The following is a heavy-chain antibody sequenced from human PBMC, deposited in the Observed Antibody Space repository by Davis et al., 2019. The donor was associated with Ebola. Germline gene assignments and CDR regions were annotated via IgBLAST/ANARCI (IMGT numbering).Heavy chain of an antibody. Sequence: GESLKISCAASGFTFSSYGMHWVRQAPGKGLEWVAVIWYDGSNKYYADSVKGRFTISRDNSKNTLYLQMNSLRAEDTAVYYCARGYGSGSYYNGLFDYWGQGTLVTVSS. V-gene: IGHV3-33*01. J-gene: IGHJ4*02. CDR3: ARGYGSGSYYNGLFDY. D-gene: IGHD3-10*01. CDR1: GFTFSSYG. CDR2: IWYDGSNK.